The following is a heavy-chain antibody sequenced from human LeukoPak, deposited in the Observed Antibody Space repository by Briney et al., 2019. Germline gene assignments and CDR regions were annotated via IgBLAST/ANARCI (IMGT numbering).Heavy chain of an antibody. Sequence: GGSLRLSCAASGFTFSTYAMNWVRQAPGKGLEWVSGISGSGGSTYYADSVKGRFTISRDSSKNTLYLQMNSLRAEDTAVYYCAKLAGSSGSLFDYWGQGTLVTVSS. J-gene: IGHJ4*02. CDR3: AKLAGSSGSLFDY. CDR1: GFTFSTYA. D-gene: IGHD6-19*01. CDR2: ISGSGGST. V-gene: IGHV3-23*01.